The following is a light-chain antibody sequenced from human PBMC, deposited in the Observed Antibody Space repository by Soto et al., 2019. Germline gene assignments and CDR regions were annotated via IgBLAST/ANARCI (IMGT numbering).Light chain of an antibody. V-gene: IGKV1-39*01. CDR2: AAS. CDR1: QSIDTY. Sequence: DIQMTQSPSSLSASFGDRVSLTCRASQSIDTYLNGYQQKPGTAPKLLMYAASTLHSGVPSRFSGSGSGTDVTLTISSLQREDFATYFCQQSHRTPYTFGQGTKLEI. J-gene: IGKJ2*01. CDR3: QQSHRTPYT.